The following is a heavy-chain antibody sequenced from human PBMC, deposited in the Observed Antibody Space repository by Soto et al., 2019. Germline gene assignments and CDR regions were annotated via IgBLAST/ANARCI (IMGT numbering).Heavy chain of an antibody. D-gene: IGHD1-7*01. V-gene: IGHV3-11*01. CDR1: GFTFGDFY. Sequence: QAQLVESGGDLVQPGGSLRLSCAASGFTFGDFYMTWIRLAPGKGLEWISYISKTSSSIYYADSVKGRFSISRDNAENSLYLQMDSLRAEETAVYYVARPNCNSRGGVLNLWGRGTLVIVSS. CDR3: ARPNCNSRGGVLNL. J-gene: IGHJ4*02. CDR2: ISKTSSSI.